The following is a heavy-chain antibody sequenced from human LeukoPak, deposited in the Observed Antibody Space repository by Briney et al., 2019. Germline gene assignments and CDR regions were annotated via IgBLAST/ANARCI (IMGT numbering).Heavy chain of an antibody. CDR1: GGSFSGYY. CDR3: ARGLGYCSSTSCHPGFDY. V-gene: IGHV4-59*01. CDR2: IYYSGST. D-gene: IGHD2-2*01. Sequence: SETLSLTCAVYGGSFSGYYWSWIRQPPGKGLEWIGYIYYSGSTNYNPSLKSRVTISADTSKNQFSLKLSSVTAADTAVYYCARGLGYCSSTSCHPGFDYWGQGTLVTVSS. J-gene: IGHJ4*02.